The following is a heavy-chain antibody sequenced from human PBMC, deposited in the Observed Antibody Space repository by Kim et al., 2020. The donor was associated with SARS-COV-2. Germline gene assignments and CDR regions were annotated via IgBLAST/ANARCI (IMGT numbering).Heavy chain of an antibody. CDR3: ARDGASGFDY. J-gene: IGHJ4*02. D-gene: IGHD1-26*01. CDR2: GT. V-gene: IGHV1-2*02. Sequence: GTNYAGRLQGRVTMTRDTSISTAYMELSRLRADDTAVYYCARDGASGFDYWGQGTLVTVSS.